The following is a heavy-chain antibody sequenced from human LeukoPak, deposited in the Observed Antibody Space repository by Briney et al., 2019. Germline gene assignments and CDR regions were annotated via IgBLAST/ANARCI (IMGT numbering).Heavy chain of an antibody. D-gene: IGHD3-22*01. J-gene: IGHJ4*02. CDR1: GFTFSSYW. CDR3: AREEGNYYDSSGYSDY. Sequence: GGSLRLSCVASGFTFSSYWMTWVRQAPGKGLEWVANIKTDGSQIYYADSVKGRFTISRDNAKNSLYLQMNSLRAEDTAVYYCAREEGNYYDSSGYSDYWGQGTLVTVSS. CDR2: IKTDGSQI. V-gene: IGHV3-7*01.